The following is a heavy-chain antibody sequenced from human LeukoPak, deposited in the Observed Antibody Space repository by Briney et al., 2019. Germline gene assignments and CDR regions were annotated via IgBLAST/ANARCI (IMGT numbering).Heavy chain of an antibody. CDR2: ISGSGGST. CDR3: VREDDYNSPFEY. CDR1: GFTFSSYA. V-gene: IGHV3-23*01. J-gene: IGHJ4*02. D-gene: IGHD5-24*01. Sequence: GGSLRLSCAASGFTFSSYAMSWVRQAPGKGLEWVSAISGSGGSTYYADSVKGRFTISRDNSKNTLYLQMNSLRAEDSAVYYCVREDDYNSPFEYWGQGTLVTVSS.